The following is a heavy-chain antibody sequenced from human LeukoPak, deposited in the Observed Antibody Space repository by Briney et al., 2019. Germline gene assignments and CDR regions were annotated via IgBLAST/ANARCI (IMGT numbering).Heavy chain of an antibody. J-gene: IGHJ4*02. Sequence: ASVKVSCKASGYTFTGYYLHWVRQAPGQGLEWLGWINPNSGGTNYAQKFQGRVTMTRDTSISTAYMELGGLRSDDTAVYYCARTVPNTVTTLSYWGQGTLVTVSS. CDR1: GYTFTGYY. CDR2: INPNSGGT. CDR3: ARTVPNTVTTLSY. D-gene: IGHD4-17*01. V-gene: IGHV1-2*02.